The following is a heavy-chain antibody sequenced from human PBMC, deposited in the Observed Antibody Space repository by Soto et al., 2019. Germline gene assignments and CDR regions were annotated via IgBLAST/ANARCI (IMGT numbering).Heavy chain of an antibody. V-gene: IGHV3-7*03. Sequence: EVQLVESGGDLVQPGGSLRLSCVASGFTFSPYWMSWVRQAPGRGLQWVATIKNDGSEKYYADSVKGRFTISRDNARDSLYLQLTSLRAEDTAIYYCARGSSQDYWGQGTLVAVSS. CDR1: GFTFSPYW. J-gene: IGHJ4*02. CDR3: ARGSSQDY. CDR2: IKNDGSEK.